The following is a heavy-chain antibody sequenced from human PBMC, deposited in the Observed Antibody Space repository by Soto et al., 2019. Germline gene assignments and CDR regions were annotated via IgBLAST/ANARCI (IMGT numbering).Heavy chain of an antibody. CDR2: ISYDGNNN. CDR1: GFTFSNYG. D-gene: IGHD6-19*01. Sequence: QVQLVESGGGVVQPGRSLRLSCAASGFTFSNYGRQWVRQAPGKGLEWVAVISYDGNNNYCADSVKGRFTFSRDNSKNTLYLQMNSLRAEDTAVYYCAKDLAVAGTGGNAFDIWGQGTTVTVSS. V-gene: IGHV3-30*18. CDR3: AKDLAVAGTGGNAFDI. J-gene: IGHJ3*02.